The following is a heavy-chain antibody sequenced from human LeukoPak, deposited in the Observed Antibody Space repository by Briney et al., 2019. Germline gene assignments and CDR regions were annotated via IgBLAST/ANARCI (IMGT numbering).Heavy chain of an antibody. CDR1: GFTFSSYW. CDR3: AGYDFWSGLQGYFDY. CDR2: INSDGSST. V-gene: IGHV3-74*01. D-gene: IGHD3-3*01. Sequence: SGGSLRLSCAASGFTFSSYWMHWVRHAPGKGLVWVSRINSDGSSTSYADSVKGRFTISRDNAKNTLYLQMNSLRAEDTAVYYCAGYDFWSGLQGYFDYWGQGTLVTVSS. J-gene: IGHJ4*02.